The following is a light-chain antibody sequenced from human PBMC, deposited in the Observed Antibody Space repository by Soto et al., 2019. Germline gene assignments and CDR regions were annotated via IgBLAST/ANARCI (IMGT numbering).Light chain of an antibody. V-gene: IGKV3-20*01. J-gene: IGKJ4*01. CDR2: GAS. Sequence: EIVLTQSPGTLSLSPGERATLSCRASQIVRSTYLAWFQQKPGQAPRLLIYGASTRATGIPDRFSGSGSGTDFTLTISGLEPEDFALYYCQQYGVTPPNTXGGGTKVEV. CDR1: QIVRSTY. CDR3: QQYGVTPPNT.